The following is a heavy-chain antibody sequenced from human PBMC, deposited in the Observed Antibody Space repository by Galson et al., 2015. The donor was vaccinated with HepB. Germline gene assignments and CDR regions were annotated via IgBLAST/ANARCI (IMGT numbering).Heavy chain of an antibody. Sequence: SLRLSCAASGFTFSDYYMSWIRQAPGKGLEWVSYISSSGSSKYYADSVKGRFTISRDNAKNSLYLQMNSLRAEDTAVYYCAKVKGPGIAAADYYYYYGMDVWGQGTTVTVSS. CDR1: GFTFSDYY. J-gene: IGHJ6*02. CDR3: AKVKGPGIAAADYYYYYGMDV. D-gene: IGHD6-13*01. V-gene: IGHV3-11*04. CDR2: ISSSGSSK.